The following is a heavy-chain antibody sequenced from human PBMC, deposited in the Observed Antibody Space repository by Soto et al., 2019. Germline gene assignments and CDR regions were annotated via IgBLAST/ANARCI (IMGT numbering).Heavy chain of an antibody. D-gene: IGHD1-7*01. CDR2: INPNSGGT. V-gene: IGHV1-2*04. CDR3: AKGGSTPPVYYYCMDV. J-gene: IGHJ6*03. CDR1: GYTFTGYY. Sequence: GASVKVSCKASGYTFTGYYMHWVRQAPGQGLEWMGWINPNSGGTNYAQKFQGWVTMTRDTSISTAYMELSRLRSDDTAVYYCAKGGSTPPVYYYCMDVWGKGTTVTVSS.